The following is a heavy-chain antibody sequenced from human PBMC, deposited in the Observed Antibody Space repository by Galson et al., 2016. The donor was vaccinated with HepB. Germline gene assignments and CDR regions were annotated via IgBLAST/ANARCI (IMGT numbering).Heavy chain of an antibody. CDR3: TRDGLGCCGLEP. CDR1: GVSFTGYS. J-gene: IGHJ5*02. CDR2: IHDSGNT. V-gene: IGHV4-34*01. D-gene: IGHD3-16*01. Sequence: SETLSLTCGVSGVSFTGYSWTWIRQVSGKGLEWIGEIHDSGNTNYNPSLRSRVTISLDTSKNQFSLQLNSVTAADTAVYYCTRDGLGCCGLEPWGQGPLVTASS.